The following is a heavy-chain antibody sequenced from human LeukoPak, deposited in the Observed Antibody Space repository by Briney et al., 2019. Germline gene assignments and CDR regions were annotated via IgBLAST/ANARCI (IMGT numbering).Heavy chain of an antibody. CDR2: ISSSSSYI. D-gene: IGHD2-15*01. V-gene: IGHV3-21*01. Sequence: GGSLRLSCAASGFTFSSYSMNWVRQAPGKGLEWVSSISSSSSYIYYADSVKGRYTISRDNAKNSLYLQMNSLRAEDTAVYYCARDSKAPDAAYYYYYMDVWGKGTTVTVSS. CDR3: ARDSKAPDAAYYYYYMDV. J-gene: IGHJ6*03. CDR1: GFTFSSYS.